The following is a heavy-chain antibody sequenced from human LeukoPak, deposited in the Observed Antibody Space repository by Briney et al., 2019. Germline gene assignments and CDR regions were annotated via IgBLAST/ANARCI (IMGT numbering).Heavy chain of an antibody. Sequence: PSETLSLTCTVSSGFISSYYWSWIRQPPGKGLEWIGYIYYSGSTSYNPSLKGRLTILVDTSKNQLSLKLSSVTAADTAVYYCARGRSDYYFDYWGQGTLVTVSS. J-gene: IGHJ4*02. V-gene: IGHV4-59*01. CDR3: ARGRSDYYFDY. CDR1: SGFISSYY. CDR2: IYYSGST. D-gene: IGHD2-21*02.